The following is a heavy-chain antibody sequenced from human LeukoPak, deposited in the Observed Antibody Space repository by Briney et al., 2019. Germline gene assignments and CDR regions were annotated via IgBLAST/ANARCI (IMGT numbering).Heavy chain of an antibody. V-gene: IGHV4-59*01. D-gene: IGHD6-13*01. CDR2: IYYSGST. J-gene: IGHJ4*02. CDR3: ARGFAAAGIDY. CDR1: GGSISSYY. Sequence: SETLSLTCTVSGGSISSYYWSWIRQAPGKGLEWIGYIYYSGSTNYNPSLKSRVTISVDTSKNQFSLKLSSVTAADTAVYYCARGFAAAGIDYWGQGTLVTVSS.